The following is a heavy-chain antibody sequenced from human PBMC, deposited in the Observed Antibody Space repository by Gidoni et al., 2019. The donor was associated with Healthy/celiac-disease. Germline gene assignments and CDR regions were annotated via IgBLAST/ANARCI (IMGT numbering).Heavy chain of an antibody. D-gene: IGHD3-10*01. CDR2: ISGSGGST. J-gene: IGHJ4*02. V-gene: IGHV3-23*01. CDR1: GFTFSSYA. Sequence: EVQLLESGGGLVQPGGSLRLSCAASGFTFSSYAMSWVRQAPGKGLGWVSAISGSGGSTYYADSVKGRFTISRDNSKNTLYLQMNSLRAEDTAVYYCAKSSMAGGDFDYWGQGTLVTVSS. CDR3: AKSSMAGGDFDY.